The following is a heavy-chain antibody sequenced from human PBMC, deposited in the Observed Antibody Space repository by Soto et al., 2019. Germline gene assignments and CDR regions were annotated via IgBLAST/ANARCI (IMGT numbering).Heavy chain of an antibody. CDR1: GGTFSSLA. V-gene: IGHV1-69*06. J-gene: IGHJ4*02. D-gene: IGHD3-10*01. Sequence: QVQLVQSGAEVKKPGSSVKVSCKASGGTFSSLAISWVRQAPGQGLEWMGGLVPVFGTANYAQKFQDRVTITADKSTSPSYMELSSLRSEDTAVYYCARSPGVFDYWGQGTLVTVSS. CDR3: ARSPGVFDY. CDR2: LVPVFGTA.